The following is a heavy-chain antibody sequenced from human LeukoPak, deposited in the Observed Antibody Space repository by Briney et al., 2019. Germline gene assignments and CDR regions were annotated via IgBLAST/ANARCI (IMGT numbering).Heavy chain of an antibody. V-gene: IGHV3-30*18. CDR1: GFTFSSYG. D-gene: IGHD5-18*01. CDR3: AKDLNTAMARGWYFDL. J-gene: IGHJ2*01. Sequence: SGRSLRLSCAVSGFTFSSYGMHWVRQAPGKGLERVSVISYDGSNKYYADSVKGRFTIFRDNSKNTLYLQMNSLRAEDTAVYYCAKDLNTAMARGWYFDLWGRGTLVTVSS. CDR2: ISYDGSNK.